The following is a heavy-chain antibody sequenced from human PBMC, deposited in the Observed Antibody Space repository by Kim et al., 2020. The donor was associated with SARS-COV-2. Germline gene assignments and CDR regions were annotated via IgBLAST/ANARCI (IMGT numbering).Heavy chain of an antibody. V-gene: IGHV4-4*02. D-gene: IGHD5-12*01. J-gene: IGHJ6*02. CDR2: IYHSGST. CDR1: GGSISSSNW. CDR3: ARGRGYSGYDYYYGMDV. Sequence: SETLSLTCAVSGGSISSSNWWSWVRQPPGKGLEWIGEIYHSGSTNYNPSLKSRVTISVDKSKNQFSLKLSSVTAADTAVYYCARGRGYSGYDYYYGMDVWGQGTTVTVSS.